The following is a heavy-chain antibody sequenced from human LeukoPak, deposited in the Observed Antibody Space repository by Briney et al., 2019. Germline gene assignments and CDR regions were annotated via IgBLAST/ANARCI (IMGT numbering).Heavy chain of an antibody. CDR3: ARLKVVPAVGPGGWFDP. V-gene: IGHV4-4*09. J-gene: IGHJ5*02. CDR2: IYTSGST. D-gene: IGHD2-2*01. Sequence: SSETLSLTCTVSGGYISSYYWSWIRQPPGKGLEWIGDIYTSGSTNYNPSLKSRVTISVDTSKNQFSLKLSSVTAADTAVYYCARLKVVPAVGPGGWFDPWGQGTLVTVSS. CDR1: GGYISSYY.